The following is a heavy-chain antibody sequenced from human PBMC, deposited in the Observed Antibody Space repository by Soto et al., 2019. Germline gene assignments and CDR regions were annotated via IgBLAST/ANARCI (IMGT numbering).Heavy chain of an antibody. CDR2: INSNGGST. Sequence: EVPLVESGGGLVQPGGSLRLSSAASGFTFSSYAMHWVRQAPGKGLECVSAINSNGGSTYYANSVKGRFTISRDNSKNTLYLQMGSLRAEDMAVYYCARLGTTYYFDYWGQGTLVTVSS. J-gene: IGHJ4*02. D-gene: IGHD4-17*01. V-gene: IGHV3-64*01. CDR1: GFTFSSYA. CDR3: ARLGTTYYFDY.